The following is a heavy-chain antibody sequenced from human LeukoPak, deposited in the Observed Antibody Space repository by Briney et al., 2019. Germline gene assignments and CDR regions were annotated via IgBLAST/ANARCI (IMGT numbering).Heavy chain of an antibody. CDR3: ATYRVRHMNSLDY. D-gene: IGHD2-21*01. CDR2: INQDGSEK. CDR1: GFTFSSNW. V-gene: IGHV3-7*01. Sequence: PGGSLRLSCAASGFTFSSNWMTRVRQAPGKGLEWVANINQDGSEKNYVDSVKGRFTIFRDNAKNSLFLQMNSLRAEDTAVYYCATYRVRHMNSLDYWGRGTLVTVSS. J-gene: IGHJ4*02.